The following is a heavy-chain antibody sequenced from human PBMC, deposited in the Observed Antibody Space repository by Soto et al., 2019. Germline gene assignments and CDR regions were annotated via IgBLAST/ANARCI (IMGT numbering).Heavy chain of an antibody. J-gene: IGHJ1*01. CDR2: ISGSGGST. Sequence: EVQLLESGGGLVQPGGSLRLSCAASGFTFSSYAMSWVRQAPGKGLEWVSAISGSGGSTYYADSVKGRFAISRDNSKKTLYLQMNSLRAEDTAVYYCAKDPRRDYPWANAEYFQHWGQGTLVTVSS. V-gene: IGHV3-23*01. D-gene: IGHD4-17*01. CDR1: GFTFSSYA. CDR3: AKDPRRDYPWANAEYFQH.